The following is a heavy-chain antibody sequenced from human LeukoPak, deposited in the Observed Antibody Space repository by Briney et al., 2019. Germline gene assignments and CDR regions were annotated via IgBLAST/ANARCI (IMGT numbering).Heavy chain of an antibody. J-gene: IGHJ5*02. CDR2: TYYRSTWYN. CDR3: ARRLTQYDCFDP. V-gene: IGHV6-1*01. Sequence: SQTLSLTCAISGDSFSSNNVTWNWIRQSPSRGLEWLGGTYYRSTWYNDYAVSVRGRITVNPDTSKNQFSLHLNSVTPEDTAVYYCARRLTQYDCFDPWGQGILVTVSS. D-gene: IGHD2-2*01. CDR1: GDSFSSNNVT.